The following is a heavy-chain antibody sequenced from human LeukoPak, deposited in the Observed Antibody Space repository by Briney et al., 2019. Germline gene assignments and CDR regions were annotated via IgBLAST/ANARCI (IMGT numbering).Heavy chain of an antibody. V-gene: IGHV3-23*01. Sequence: PGGSLRLSCAASGFNFGTYAMTWVRQAPGKGLEWVSSIGSSGSSTYYADSVKGRFTISRDNSKNTLYLQMNSLRAEDTAVYYCARSKGSSGPYYYYYYMDVWGKGTTVTVSS. CDR2: IGSSGSST. D-gene: IGHD6-6*01. CDR3: ARSKGSSGPYYYYYYMDV. CDR1: GFNFGTYA. J-gene: IGHJ6*03.